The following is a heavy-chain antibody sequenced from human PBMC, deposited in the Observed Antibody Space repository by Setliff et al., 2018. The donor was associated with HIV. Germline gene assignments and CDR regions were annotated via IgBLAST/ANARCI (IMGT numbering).Heavy chain of an antibody. CDR1: GFTFSSYA. J-gene: IGHJ6*04. V-gene: IGHV3-30*02. D-gene: IGHD3-22*01. CDR3: AKDVYYDSSGYPIDA. Sequence: GGSLRLSCVASGFTFSSYAMHWVRQAPGKGLEWVAVIWFDGSDKYYADSVKGRFTISRDNSKNTLSLQMNSLRAEDTAVYYCAKDVYYDSSGYPIDAWGKGTTVTVSS. CDR2: IWFDGSDK.